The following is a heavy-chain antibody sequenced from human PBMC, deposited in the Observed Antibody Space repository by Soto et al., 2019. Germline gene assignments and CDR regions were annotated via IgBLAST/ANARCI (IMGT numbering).Heavy chain of an antibody. CDR3: ARRGLTPAMGYYYYGMDV. V-gene: IGHV4-39*01. J-gene: IGHJ6*02. Sequence: SETLSLTCTVSGGSISSSSYYWGWIRQPPGKGLEWIGSIYYSGSTYYNPSLKSRVTISVDTSKNQFSLKLSSVTAADTAVYYCARRGLTPAMGYYYYGMDVWGQGTTVTVSS. D-gene: IGHD3-10*01. CDR1: GGSISSSSYY. CDR2: IYYSGST.